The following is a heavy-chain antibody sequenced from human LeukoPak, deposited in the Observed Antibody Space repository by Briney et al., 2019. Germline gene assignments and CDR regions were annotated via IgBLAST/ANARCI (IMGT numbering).Heavy chain of an antibody. CDR2: IIPIFGTA. V-gene: IGHV1-69*05. J-gene: IGHJ4*02. Sequence: SVKVSCKASGGTFSSYAISWVRQAPGQGLEWMGRIIPIFGTANYAQKFQGRVTITTDESTSTACMELSSLRSDDTAVYYCARDNANWGTNDYWGQGTLVTVSS. CDR1: GGTFSSYA. CDR3: ARDNANWGTNDY. D-gene: IGHD7-27*01.